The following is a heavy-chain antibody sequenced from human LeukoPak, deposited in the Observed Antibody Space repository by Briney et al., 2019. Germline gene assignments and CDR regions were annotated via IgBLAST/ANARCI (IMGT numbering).Heavy chain of an antibody. CDR3: AKEAAAAGNNWFDP. Sequence: GASVKVSCKASGYTFTGYYIHWVRQAPGQGLEWMGWTIPNTGVTNYAQKFQGRVTMTRETSIRTAYMELSSLTSDDTAVYYCAKEAAAAGNNWFDPWGQGTLVTVFS. CDR1: GYTFTGYY. D-gene: IGHD6-13*01. CDR2: TIPNTGVT. J-gene: IGHJ5*02. V-gene: IGHV1-2*02.